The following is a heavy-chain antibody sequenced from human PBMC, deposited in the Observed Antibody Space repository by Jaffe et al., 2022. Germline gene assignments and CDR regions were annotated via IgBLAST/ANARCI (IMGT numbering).Heavy chain of an antibody. CDR2: IYHSGST. D-gene: IGHD1-1*01. CDR1: GYSISSGYY. CDR3: ARRAWNGYYYYMDV. Sequence: QVQLQESGPGLVKPSETLSLTCAVSGYSISSGYYWGWIRQPPGKGLEWIGSIYHSGSTYYNPSLKSRVTISVDTSKNQFSLKLSSVTAADTAVYYCARRAWNGYYYYMDVWGKGTTVTVSS. V-gene: IGHV4-38-2*01. J-gene: IGHJ6*03.